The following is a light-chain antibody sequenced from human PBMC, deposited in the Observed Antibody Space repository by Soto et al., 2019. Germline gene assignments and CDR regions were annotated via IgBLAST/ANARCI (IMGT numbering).Light chain of an antibody. J-gene: IGKJ1*01. CDR2: GAS. CDR3: QQYGSSPWT. Sequence: EIVLTQSPGTLSLSPGERATLSCRASQSISSSYLAWYQQKPGPAPRLLIYGASSRATGIPERFSGSWSGTDFTLTISRLDPEDFAVYYCQQYGSSPWTFGQGTKVEIK. CDR1: QSISSSY. V-gene: IGKV3-20*01.